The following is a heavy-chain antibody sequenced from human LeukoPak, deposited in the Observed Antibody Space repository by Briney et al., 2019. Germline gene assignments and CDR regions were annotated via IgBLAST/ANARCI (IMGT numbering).Heavy chain of an antibody. Sequence: PSETLSLTCTVSGGSISSSSYYWGWIRQPPGKGLEWIGSIYYSGSTYYNPSLKSRVTISVDTSKNQFSLKLSSVTAADTAVYYCASHWRDSSGLVGDFDYWGQGTLVTVSS. CDR1: GGSISSSSYY. D-gene: IGHD3-22*01. CDR3: ASHWRDSSGLVGDFDY. CDR2: IYYSGST. V-gene: IGHV4-39*01. J-gene: IGHJ4*02.